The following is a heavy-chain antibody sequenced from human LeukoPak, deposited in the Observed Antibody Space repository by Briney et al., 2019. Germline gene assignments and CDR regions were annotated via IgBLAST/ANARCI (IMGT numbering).Heavy chain of an antibody. V-gene: IGHV1-2*06. CDR1: GYNFPAYF. CDR2: INPNGGDT. Sequence: ASVKVSCKAAGYNFPAYFMHWVRQAPGQGLEWMGRINPNGGDTNYAQKFQGRVTMARDTSISTAYMELSRLQSDDTALYYCAREDVGQRAMETWGQGTLVTVSS. D-gene: IGHD5-18*01. J-gene: IGHJ4*02. CDR3: AREDVGQRAMET.